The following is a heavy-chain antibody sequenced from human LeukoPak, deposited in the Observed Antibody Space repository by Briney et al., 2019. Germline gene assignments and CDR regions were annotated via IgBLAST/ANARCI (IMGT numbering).Heavy chain of an antibody. CDR3: ATDPRIPPED. CDR1: GFTFSSYS. D-gene: IGHD2-2*02. J-gene: IGHJ4*02. CDR2: ISSSSSYI. V-gene: IGHV3-21*01. Sequence: GVPLRLSCAASGFTFSSYSMNWVRQAPGKGLGWVSSISSSSSYIYYADSVKGRFTISRDNAKNSLYLQMNSLRAEDTAVYYCATDPRIPPEDWGQGTLVTVSS.